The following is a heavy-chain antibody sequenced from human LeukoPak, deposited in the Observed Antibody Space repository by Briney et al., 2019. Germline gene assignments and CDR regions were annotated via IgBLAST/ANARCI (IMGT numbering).Heavy chain of an antibody. V-gene: IGHV1-69*13. CDR1: GGTISSYA. J-gene: IGHJ6*02. D-gene: IGHD3-9*01. CDR3: AKDAALRYFDWLFISEPPSTDYYYYGMDV. CDR2: IIPIFGTA. Sequence: SVKVSCKASGGTISSYAISWVRQAPGQGLEWMGGIIPIFGTANYAQKFQGRVTITADESTSTAYMELSSLRAEDTAVYYCAKDAALRYFDWLFISEPPSTDYYYYGMDVWGQGTTVTVSS.